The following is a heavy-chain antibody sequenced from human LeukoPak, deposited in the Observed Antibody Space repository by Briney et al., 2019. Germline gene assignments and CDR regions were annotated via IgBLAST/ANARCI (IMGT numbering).Heavy chain of an antibody. CDR2: INPNSGGT. J-gene: IGHJ4*02. Sequence: ASVKVSCKASGYTFTGYYTHWVRQAPGQGLEWMGWINPNSGGTNYAQKFQGRVTMTRDTSISTAYMELSRLRSDDTAVYYCARERLRIDSSGYSPFDYWGQGTLVTVSS. D-gene: IGHD3-22*01. CDR3: ARERLRIDSSGYSPFDY. CDR1: GYTFTGYY. V-gene: IGHV1-2*02.